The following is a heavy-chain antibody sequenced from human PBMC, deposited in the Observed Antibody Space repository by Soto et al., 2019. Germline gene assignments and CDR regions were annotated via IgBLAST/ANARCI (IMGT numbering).Heavy chain of an antibody. Sequence: PGESLKISCKGSGYSFTNYWIGWVRQMPGKGLEWMGIIYPGDSDTRYSPSFQGQVTFSADKSITTAYLQWSSLKASDTAMHYCARHRDGGQLLQYFHYGMDVWGQGTTVTVSS. V-gene: IGHV5-51*01. D-gene: IGHD2-2*01. J-gene: IGHJ6*02. CDR3: ARHRDGGQLLQYFHYGMDV. CDR1: GYSFTNYW. CDR2: IYPGDSDT.